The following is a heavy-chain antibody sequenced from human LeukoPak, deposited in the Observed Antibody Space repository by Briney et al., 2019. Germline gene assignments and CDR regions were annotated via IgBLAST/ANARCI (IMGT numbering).Heavy chain of an antibody. CDR1: GFTFSDYS. D-gene: IGHD5-24*01. CDR3: ARDYKYAFDN. CDR2: IGIDSGNT. J-gene: IGHJ4*02. V-gene: IGHV3-48*01. Sequence: PGGSLRLSCAASGFTFSDYSMNWVRQAPGKGLEWISYIGIDSGNTNYADSVKGRFTISGDKAKNSLYLQKNSVRVEDTAVYYCARDYKYAFDNWGQGTLVTVSS.